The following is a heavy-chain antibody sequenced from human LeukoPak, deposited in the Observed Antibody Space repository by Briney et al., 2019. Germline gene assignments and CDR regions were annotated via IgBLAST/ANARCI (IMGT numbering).Heavy chain of an antibody. CDR3: ARENRITMVRGVIGYYYYYYGMDV. CDR1: GYTFTSYG. V-gene: IGHV1-18*01. Sequence: ASVTVSCKASGYTFTSYGISWVRPAPGQGLEWMGWTSAYNGNTNYGQKLQGRVTMTTDTSTSTAYMELRSLRSDDTAVYYCARENRITMVRGVIGYYYYYYGMDVWGQGTTVTVSS. D-gene: IGHD3-10*01. CDR2: TSAYNGNT. J-gene: IGHJ6*02.